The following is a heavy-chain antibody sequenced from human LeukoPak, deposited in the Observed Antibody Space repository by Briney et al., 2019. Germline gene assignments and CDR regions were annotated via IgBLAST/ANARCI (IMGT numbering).Heavy chain of an antibody. J-gene: IGHJ3*02. CDR3: SRGSVATDVLSFDI. D-gene: IGHD4-23*01. V-gene: IGHV3-21*01. CDR2: ISISGRYT. CDR1: GFTFSNLS. Sequence: PGGSLRLSCAASGFTFSNLSMNWARQTPGKGLGWVSSISISGRYTYYRDSVKGRFPSSRDNAKNSLFLQLTSLRPHDTAIYFCSRGSVATDVLSFDIWGRGTMVTISS.